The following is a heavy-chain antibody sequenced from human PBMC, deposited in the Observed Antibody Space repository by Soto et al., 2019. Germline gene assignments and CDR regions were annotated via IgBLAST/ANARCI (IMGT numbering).Heavy chain of an antibody. Sequence: EMQLLEAGGGVVQPGGSLRLSCTASGFTFSSHGLTWVRQAPGKGPEWVSSISASGDNTYYADSVKGRFTVSRDNSRTDLFLRLSSLRDEDTATCSCAAAPAPVDSLPGPHGIWGPGTLVAVSA. CDR3: AAAPAPVDSLPGPHGI. D-gene: IGHD1-1*01. J-gene: IGHJ4*02. V-gene: IGHV3-23*01. CDR1: GFTFSSHG. CDR2: ISASGDNT.